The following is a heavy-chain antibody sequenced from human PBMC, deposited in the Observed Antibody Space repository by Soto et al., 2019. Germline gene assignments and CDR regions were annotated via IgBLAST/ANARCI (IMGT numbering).Heavy chain of an antibody. V-gene: IGHV1-69*06. CDR1: GGTFSSFA. D-gene: IGHD2-15*01. CDR3: TKRYCSGGSCYSGDYYYGMDV. Sequence: GXSVKVSCKASGGTFSSFAISWVRQAPGQGLEWMGGIIPIFGTANYAQKFQGRVTITADKSTSTAYMELSSLRSEDTAVYYCTKRYCSGGSCYSGDYYYGMDVWGQGTTVTVSS. CDR2: IIPIFGTA. J-gene: IGHJ6*02.